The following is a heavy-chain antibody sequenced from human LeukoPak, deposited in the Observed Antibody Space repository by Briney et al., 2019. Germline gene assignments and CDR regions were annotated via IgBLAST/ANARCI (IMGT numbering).Heavy chain of an antibody. CDR2: IYPGDSDT. V-gene: IGHV5-51*01. Sequence: VESLKISCKGSGYRFTNYWIDWVRQMPGKGLEWMGRIYPGDSDTRYSPSFQGHVNISADKFISTAYLQWTSLKASDTAMYYCARGGIAAASEYFQHWGQGTLVTVSS. CDR1: GYRFTNYW. CDR3: ARGGIAAASEYFQH. D-gene: IGHD6-13*01. J-gene: IGHJ1*01.